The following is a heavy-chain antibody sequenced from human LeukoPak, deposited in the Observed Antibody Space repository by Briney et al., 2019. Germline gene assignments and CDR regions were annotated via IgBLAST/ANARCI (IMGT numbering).Heavy chain of an antibody. V-gene: IGHV1-3*01. J-gene: IGHJ5*02. CDR1: GYTFTSYA. CDR3: AGVVAATAAWFDP. CDR2: INAGNGNT. Sequence: ASVKVSCKASGYTFTSYAMHWVRQAPGQRLEWMGRINAGNGNTKYSQKFQGRVTITRDTSASTAYMELSSLRSEDTAVYYCAGVVAATAAWFDPWGQGTLVTVSS. D-gene: IGHD2-15*01.